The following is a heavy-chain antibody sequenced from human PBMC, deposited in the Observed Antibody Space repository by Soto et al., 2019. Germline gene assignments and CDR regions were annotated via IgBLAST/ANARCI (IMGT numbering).Heavy chain of an antibody. CDR3: ARAVTWGLDV. D-gene: IGHD3-10*01. CDR1: GFTFSLYS. Sequence: EVQLVESGGGLVQPGGSLRLSCAASGFTFSLYSMSWVRQAPGKGLEWVSYISRSSTGIHYADSVKGRFTISRDDATKAMHLQMNSLRDGDTAEYYCARAVTWGLDVWGQGNTVSISS. J-gene: IGHJ6*02. CDR2: ISRSSTGI. V-gene: IGHV3-48*02.